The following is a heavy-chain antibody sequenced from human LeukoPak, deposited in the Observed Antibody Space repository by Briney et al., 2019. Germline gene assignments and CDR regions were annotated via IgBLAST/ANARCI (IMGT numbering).Heavy chain of an antibody. V-gene: IGHV3-74*01. CDR2: INSDGSST. J-gene: IGHJ4*02. CDR1: GFTFSVYW. CDR3: ARGDYFYDSAGYYYSFDY. Sequence: PGGSLRLSCAASGFTFSVYWMHWVRQAPGKGLVWVSRINSDGSSTNYADSVKGRFTISRDNAKNTLYLQMNSLRAEDTAVYYCARGDYFYDSAGYYYSFDYWGQGTLVTVSS. D-gene: IGHD3-22*01.